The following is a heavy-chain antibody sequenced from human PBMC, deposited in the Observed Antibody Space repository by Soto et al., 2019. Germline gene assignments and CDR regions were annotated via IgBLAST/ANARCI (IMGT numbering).Heavy chain of an antibody. V-gene: IGHV3-23*01. CDR2: ISGSGGST. J-gene: IGHJ5*02. D-gene: IGHD6-19*01. CDR1: GFTFSSYA. Sequence: EVQLLESGGGLVQPGGSLRLSCAASGFTFSSYAMSWVRQAPGKGLEWVSAISGSGGSTYYADSVKGRFTISRDNSKNTLYLQMNSLRAEDTAVYYCAKSWGRAVAGRYNWFDPGGQGTLVTVSS. CDR3: AKSWGRAVAGRYNWFDP.